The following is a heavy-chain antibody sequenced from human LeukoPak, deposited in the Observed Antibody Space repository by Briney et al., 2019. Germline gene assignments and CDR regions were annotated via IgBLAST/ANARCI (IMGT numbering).Heavy chain of an antibody. CDR2: INPGGDNT. D-gene: IGHD5-24*01. Sequence: ASVKVSCKASGYTFTNYYIHWVRQAPGQGLEWMGLINPGGDNTDYAQNFQGRVTMTRDTSMSTVYMGLSSLRSEDTAAYYCARIRDGYNDAYDIWGQGTMVTVSS. CDR3: ARIRDGYNDAYDI. J-gene: IGHJ3*02. V-gene: IGHV1-46*01. CDR1: GYTFTNYY.